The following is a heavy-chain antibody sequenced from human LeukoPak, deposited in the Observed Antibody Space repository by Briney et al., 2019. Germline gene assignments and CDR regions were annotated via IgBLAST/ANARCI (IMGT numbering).Heavy chain of an antibody. J-gene: IGHJ4*02. CDR3: VRGWDVRYFDS. V-gene: IGHV4-30-4*07. Sequence: SETLSLTCGVSGDSISSGGYSWNWLRQPPGKGLEWIGFIYSSRRTYFNPSLQSRVTISFDMSKNQFFLNLSSVSAADTAVYYCVRGWDVRYFDSWGQGTLVTVSA. CDR1: GDSISSGGYS. CDR2: IYSSRRT. D-gene: IGHD3-10*02.